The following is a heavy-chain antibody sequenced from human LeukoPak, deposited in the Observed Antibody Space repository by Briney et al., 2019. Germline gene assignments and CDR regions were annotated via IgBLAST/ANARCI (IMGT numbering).Heavy chain of an antibody. J-gene: IGHJ6*03. CDR2: VHSSGSP. V-gene: IGHV4-59*01. CDR1: GGSISSYS. D-gene: IGHD6-13*01. Sequence: SETLSLTCTVSGGSISSYSWSWVRQPPGVGLGWIGYVHSSGSPNYNPSLKRRAPMPVDTSKNQFSLELSSVTAADTAVYYCARGQRGQQLVPFSRVYYYYYYMDVWGKGTTVTVFS. CDR3: ARGQRGQQLVPFSRVYYYYYYMDV.